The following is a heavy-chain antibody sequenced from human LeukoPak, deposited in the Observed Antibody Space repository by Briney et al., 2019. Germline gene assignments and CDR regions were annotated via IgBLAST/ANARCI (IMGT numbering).Heavy chain of an antibody. D-gene: IGHD2-2*01. Sequence: PGGSLRLSCAASGFTFSTYAMNWVGQAPGRGLEWVSTISGSGDSTYYADSVKGRFTISRDNFKNTLLLQMNSLRAEDTAVYYCAKGGAGYCSSTSCLYYFDYWGQGTLVTVST. CDR2: ISGSGDST. J-gene: IGHJ4*02. V-gene: IGHV3-23*01. CDR1: GFTFSTYA. CDR3: AKGGAGYCSSTSCLYYFDY.